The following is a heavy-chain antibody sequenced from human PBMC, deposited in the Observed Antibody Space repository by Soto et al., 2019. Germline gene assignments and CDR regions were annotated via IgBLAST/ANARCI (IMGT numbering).Heavy chain of an antibody. CDR3: ARVVGIAVDDY. V-gene: IGHV1-3*01. Sequence: QVKLEQSGAEVKKPGASVKVSCKATGYTFTSYAMHWVRQAPGRRLEWMGWINVGNGNTKYSQKMQGRVTIARDTSASTSYMELSSLRSEYTAVYYCARVVGIAVDDYWGQGTLVTVS. CDR1: GYTFTSYA. D-gene: IGHD6-19*01. J-gene: IGHJ4*02. CDR2: INVGNGNT.